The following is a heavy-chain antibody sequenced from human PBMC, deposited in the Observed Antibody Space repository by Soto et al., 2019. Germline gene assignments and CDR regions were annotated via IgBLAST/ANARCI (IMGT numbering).Heavy chain of an antibody. CDR3: AKVEPPGLRWLVLSLDY. J-gene: IGHJ4*02. CDR1: GFTFISYA. V-gene: IGHV3-23*01. D-gene: IGHD6-19*01. Sequence: GGSLRLSCAASGFTFISYAMSWVRQAPGKGLEWVSANSGSGGSTYYADSVKGRFTISRDNSKNTLYLQMNSLRAEDTAVYYCAKVEPPGLRWLVLSLDYWGQRTLVTVSS. CDR2: NSGSGGST.